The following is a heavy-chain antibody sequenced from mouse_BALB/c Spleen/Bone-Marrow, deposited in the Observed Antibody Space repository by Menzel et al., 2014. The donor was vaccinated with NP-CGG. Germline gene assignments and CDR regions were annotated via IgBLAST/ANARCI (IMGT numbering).Heavy chain of an antibody. D-gene: IGHD2-4*01. CDR2: ISGGGSYT. Sequence: EVQLVESGGGLVKSGGSLKLSCAASGFTFNNYGMSWVRQTPEKRLEWVATISGGGSYTFYPDSVKGRFIISRDNAKNDLYLQLSSLRSEDTALYYCARHAYYDQTEVSFVYWGQGTLVTVSA. J-gene: IGHJ3*01. CDR1: GFTFNNYG. V-gene: IGHV5-9-2*01. CDR3: ARHAYYDQTEVSFVY.